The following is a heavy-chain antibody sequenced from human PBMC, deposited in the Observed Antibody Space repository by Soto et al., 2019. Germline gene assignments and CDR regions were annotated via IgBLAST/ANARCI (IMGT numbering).Heavy chain of an antibody. V-gene: IGHV3-23*01. J-gene: IGHJ4*02. Sequence: GGSLRLSCAASGFTFSRYAMSWVRQAPGKWLEWVSAISGSGGSTYYADSVKGRFTISRDNSKNTLCLQMNSLRAADTAVYYCARVTVNTVPDYWGQGTLVTVSS. CDR2: ISGSGGST. CDR3: ARVTVNTVPDY. D-gene: IGHD2-21*02. CDR1: GFTFSRYA.